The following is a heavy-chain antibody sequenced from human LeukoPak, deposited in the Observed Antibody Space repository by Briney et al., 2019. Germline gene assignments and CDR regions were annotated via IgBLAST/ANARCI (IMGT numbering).Heavy chain of an antibody. CDR1: GGSFRGYY. D-gene: IGHD2-2*01. V-gene: IGHV4-34*01. CDR3: ARVGVQIVVLPSATTQTTYYYYMDV. CDR2: INHSGST. Sequence: PSETLSLTCAVYGGSFRGYYWSWIRQPPGKGLEWIGEINHSGSTNYSPSLKSRVTMSVDTSKNQFSLKLSSVTAADTAMYYCARVGVQIVVLPSATTQTTYYYYMDVWDKGTTVTVSS. J-gene: IGHJ6*03.